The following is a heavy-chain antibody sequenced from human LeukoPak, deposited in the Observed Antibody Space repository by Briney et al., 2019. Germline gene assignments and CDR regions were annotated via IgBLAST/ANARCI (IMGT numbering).Heavy chain of an antibody. CDR1: GGSLRYYY. CDR2: INRSGST. D-gene: IGHD2-21*02. Sequence: PSETLSLTCAVYGGSLRYYYWSWIRQPPEKGVEWIGEINRSGSTNYNPSLKSRVSISVDTSKNQFSLKLSSVTAADTAVYYCARGGFYCGDDCYVDYWGQGTLVTVSS. CDR3: ARGGFYCGDDCYVDY. V-gene: IGHV4-34*01. J-gene: IGHJ4*02.